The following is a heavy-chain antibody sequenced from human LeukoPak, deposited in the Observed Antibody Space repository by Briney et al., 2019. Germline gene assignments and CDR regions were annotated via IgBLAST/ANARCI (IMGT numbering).Heavy chain of an antibody. CDR1: GGSISSYY. CDR2: IYSSGST. CDR3: ARQSGTRGNGDWFDP. V-gene: IGHV4-59*08. D-gene: IGHD1-7*01. Sequence: SSETLSLTCTVSGGSISSYYWSWIRQPPRKELELIGYIYSSGSTNYNPSLKSRVTISVDTSKNQFSLKLSSVTATDTAVYYCARQSGTRGNGDWFDPWGQGTLATVSS. J-gene: IGHJ5*02.